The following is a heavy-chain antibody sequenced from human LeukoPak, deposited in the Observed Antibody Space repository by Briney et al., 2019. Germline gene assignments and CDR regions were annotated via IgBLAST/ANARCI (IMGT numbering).Heavy chain of an antibody. V-gene: IGHV3-7*01. J-gene: IGHJ4*02. D-gene: IGHD3-10*01. CDR3: AARRFGELTY. CDR2: IRQDGSQK. CDR1: GLTFSSYW. Sequence: GGSLRLSCAASGLTFSSYWMSWVRQAPGKGLEWVATIRQDGSQKYYVDSVKGRFTISRDNAKNSLYLQMNSLRAEDTAVYYCAARRFGELTYWGQGTLVTVSS.